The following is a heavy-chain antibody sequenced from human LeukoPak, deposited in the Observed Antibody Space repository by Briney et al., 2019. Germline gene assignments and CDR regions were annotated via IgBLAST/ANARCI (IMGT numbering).Heavy chain of an antibody. V-gene: IGHV4-4*07. CDR1: GGSISSYY. Sequence: KPSETLSLTCTVSGGSISSYYWSWIRQPAGKGLEWIGRIYTSGSTNYNPSLKSRVTMSVDTSKNQLSLILGSVTAADTAVYYCARQQLAGGYYYYAMDVWGQGTTVTVSS. CDR3: ARQQLAGGYYYYAMDV. D-gene: IGHD6-13*01. J-gene: IGHJ6*02. CDR2: IYTSGST.